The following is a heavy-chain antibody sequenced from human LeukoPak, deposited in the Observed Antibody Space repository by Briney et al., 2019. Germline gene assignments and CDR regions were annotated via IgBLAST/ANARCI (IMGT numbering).Heavy chain of an antibody. CDR1: GFTFSSYG. Sequence: QTGGSLRLSCAASGFTFSSYGMHWVRQAPGKGLDWVAFIHHDGSNKYYADSVKGRFTISRDNSKDTLYLQMNSLRAEDTAVYYCAKDRYIVVVVAATMGAFDIWGQGTMVTVSS. J-gene: IGHJ3*02. CDR3: AKDRYIVVVVAATMGAFDI. V-gene: IGHV3-30*02. D-gene: IGHD2-15*01. CDR2: IHHDGSNK.